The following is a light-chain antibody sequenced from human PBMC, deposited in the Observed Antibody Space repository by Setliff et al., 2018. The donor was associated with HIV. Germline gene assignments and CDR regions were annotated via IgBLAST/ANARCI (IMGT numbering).Light chain of an antibody. V-gene: IGLV2-14*01. CDR2: DVS. CDR3: SSYTSNSPYV. CDR1: SSDVGGYNY. J-gene: IGLJ1*01. Sequence: QSALTQPASVSGSPEQSITISCTGTSSDVGGYNYVSWYQQHPGKAPKLMIYDVSKRPSGISNRFSGSKSGNTASLTISGLQAADEAYYYCSSYTSNSPYVFGTGTKVTVL.